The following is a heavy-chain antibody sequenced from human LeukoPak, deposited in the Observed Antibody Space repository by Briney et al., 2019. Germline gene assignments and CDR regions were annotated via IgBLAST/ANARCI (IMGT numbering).Heavy chain of an antibody. V-gene: IGHV3-30*02. CDR2: IRYDGSNK. J-gene: IGHJ4*02. Sequence: GGSLRLSCAASGFTFSSYGMHWVRQDPGKGLEWVAFIRYDGSNKYYADSVKGRFTISRDNSKNTLYLQMNSLRAEDTAVYYCASSLYYDILTGYLDYWGQGTLVTVSS. D-gene: IGHD3-9*01. CDR3: ASSLYYDILTGYLDY. CDR1: GFTFSSYG.